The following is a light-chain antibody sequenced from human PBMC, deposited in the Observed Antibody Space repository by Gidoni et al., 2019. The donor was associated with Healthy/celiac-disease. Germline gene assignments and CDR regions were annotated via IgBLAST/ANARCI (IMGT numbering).Light chain of an antibody. CDR2: KDS. Sequence: SYELTQPHSVSVSTGQTARITCSGDALPKQYAYWYQQKPGQAPVLVIYKDSERPSGIPERFSGASSGTTVTLTISGVQAEDEADYYCQSADSSGTYPVFGGGTKLTVL. CDR1: ALPKQY. V-gene: IGLV3-25*03. J-gene: IGLJ2*01. CDR3: QSADSSGTYPV.